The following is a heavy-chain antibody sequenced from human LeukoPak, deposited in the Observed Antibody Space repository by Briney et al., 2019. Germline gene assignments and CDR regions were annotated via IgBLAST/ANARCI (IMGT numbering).Heavy chain of an antibody. CDR1: GGSISSSSYY. D-gene: IGHD2-2*01. J-gene: IGHJ4*02. V-gene: IGHV4-39*01. Sequence: SETLSLTCTVSGGSISSSSYYWGWIRQPPGKGLEWIGSIYYSGSTYYNPSLKSRVTISVDTSKNQFSLKLSSVTAADTAVYYCAGHALGYCSSTSCSFFDYWGQGTLVTVSS. CDR3: AGHALGYCSSTSCSFFDY. CDR2: IYYSGST.